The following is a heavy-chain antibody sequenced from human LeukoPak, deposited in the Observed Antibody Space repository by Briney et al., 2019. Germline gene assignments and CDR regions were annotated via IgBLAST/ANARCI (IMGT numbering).Heavy chain of an antibody. CDR3: ATAILSRQVDY. CDR2: FHPVDGET. Sequence: ASVKVSCKVSGYILTELSMHWVRQAPGGGLQWMGSFHPVDGETIYAQNFQGRVTMTEDTSTDTAYMELSSLRSEDTAVYYCATAILSRQVDYWGQGTLVTVSS. D-gene: IGHD2-15*01. V-gene: IGHV1-24*01. J-gene: IGHJ4*02. CDR1: GYILTELS.